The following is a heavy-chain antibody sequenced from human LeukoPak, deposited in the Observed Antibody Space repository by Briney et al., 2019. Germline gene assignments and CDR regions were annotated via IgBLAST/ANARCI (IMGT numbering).Heavy chain of an antibody. Sequence: GGSLRLSCAASGFTFSSHLMHWVRQAPGKGLVWVSRISSDGTYTNYADSVRGRFTISRDNAKNTLYLQMNSLRAEDTAVYYCANEFRYGPFDYWGQGTLVTVSS. J-gene: IGHJ4*02. D-gene: IGHD3-10*01. CDR3: ANEFRYGPFDY. CDR2: ISSDGTYT. CDR1: GFTFSSHL. V-gene: IGHV3-74*01.